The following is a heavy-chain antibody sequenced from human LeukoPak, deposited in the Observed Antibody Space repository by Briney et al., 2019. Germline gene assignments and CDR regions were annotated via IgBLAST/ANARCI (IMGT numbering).Heavy chain of an antibody. CDR2: IKSKTDDGTT. CDR1: GFTFSNAW. V-gene: IGHV3-15*01. D-gene: IGHD3-9*01. Sequence: GGSLTLSCAASGFTFSNAWMTWVRQAPGKGLEWVGHIKSKTDDGTTDYAAPVKGRFTISRDDSKNTLYLQMNSLKTEDTAVYYCTTDLLRYFDWLRFDPWGQGTLVTVSS. J-gene: IGHJ5*02. CDR3: TTDLLRYFDWLRFDP.